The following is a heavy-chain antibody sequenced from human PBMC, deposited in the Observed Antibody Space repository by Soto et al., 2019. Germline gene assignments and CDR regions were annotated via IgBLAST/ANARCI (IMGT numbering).Heavy chain of an antibody. CDR3: AGRGWSLGTTFDY. D-gene: IGHD1-1*01. Sequence: QVQLVESGGGVVQPGRSLRLSCAASGFTFSSYAMHWVRQAPGKGLEWVAVISYDGSNKYYADSVKGRFTISRDNSKNTLYLQMNSLRAEDTAVYYCAGRGWSLGTTFDYWGQGTLVTVSS. CDR2: ISYDGSNK. CDR1: GFTFSSYA. V-gene: IGHV3-30-3*01. J-gene: IGHJ4*02.